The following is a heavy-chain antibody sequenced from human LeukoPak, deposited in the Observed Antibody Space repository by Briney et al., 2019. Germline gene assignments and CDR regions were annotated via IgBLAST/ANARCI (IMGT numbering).Heavy chain of an antibody. D-gene: IGHD2-21*02. CDR2: IIPIFGIA. V-gene: IGHV1-69*04. J-gene: IGHJ1*01. CDR3: ASVYCGGDCYSSQYFQH. CDR1: GGTFSSYA. Sequence: SVKVSCEASGGTFSSYAISWVRQAPGQGLEWMGRIIPIFGIANYAQKFQGRVTITADKSTSTAYMELSSLRSEDTAVYYCASVYCGGDCYSSQYFQHWGQGTLVTVSS.